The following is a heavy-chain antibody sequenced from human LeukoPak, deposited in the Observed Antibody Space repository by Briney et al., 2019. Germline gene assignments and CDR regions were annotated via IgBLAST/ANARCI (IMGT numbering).Heavy chain of an antibody. J-gene: IGHJ4*02. V-gene: IGHV1-8*01. CDR2: MNPNSGNT. CDR3: ARSPAQYYDSVWGSYRYRHFDY. D-gene: IGHD3-16*02. CDR1: GYTFTSYD. Sequence: ASVKVSCKASGYTFTSYDINWVRQATGQGLEWMGWMNPNSGNTGYAQKFHGRVNMTRKTSISTAYMELSSLRSEDTAVYYCARSPAQYYDSVWGSYRYRHFDYWGQGTLVTVSS.